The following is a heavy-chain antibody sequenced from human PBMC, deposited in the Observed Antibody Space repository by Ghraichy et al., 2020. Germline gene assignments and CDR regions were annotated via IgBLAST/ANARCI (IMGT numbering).Heavy chain of an antibody. J-gene: IGHJ4*02. Sequence: SETLSITCTVSGGSISSSSYYWGWIRQPPGKGLEWIGSIYYSGSTYYNPSLKSRVTISVDTSKNQFSLKLSSVTAADTAVYYCARDNGVHYYDSSGYYLVSGAFDYWGQGTLVTVSS. CDR1: GGSISSSSYY. V-gene: IGHV4-39*07. D-gene: IGHD3-22*01. CDR3: ARDNGVHYYDSSGYYLVSGAFDY. CDR2: IYYSGST.